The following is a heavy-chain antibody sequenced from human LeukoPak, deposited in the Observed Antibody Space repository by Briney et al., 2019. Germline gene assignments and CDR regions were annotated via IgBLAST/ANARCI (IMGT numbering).Heavy chain of an antibody. D-gene: IGHD1-26*01. V-gene: IGHV3-23*01. CDR1: GFTFSSYA. Sequence: GGSLRLSCAASGFTFSSYAMSWVRQAPGKGLEWVSAISGSGGSTYYADSVKGRFTISRDNSKNTLYLQMNILRAEDTAVYYCAKDYGPLLASYYYYGMDVWGQGTTVTVSS. J-gene: IGHJ6*02. CDR3: AKDYGPLLASYYYYGMDV. CDR2: ISGSGGST.